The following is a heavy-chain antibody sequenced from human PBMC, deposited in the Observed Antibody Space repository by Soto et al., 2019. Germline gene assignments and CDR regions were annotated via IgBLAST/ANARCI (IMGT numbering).Heavy chain of an antibody. J-gene: IGHJ3*02. D-gene: IGHD3-22*01. CDR2: IYYSGST. V-gene: IGHV4-59*08. CDR3: ARHSPYYYDSSGYYYDGAFDI. CDR1: GGSSSSYY. Sequence: PSETLSLTCTVSGGSSSSYYWSWIRQPPGKGLEWIGYIYYSGSTNYNPSLKSRVTISVDTSKNQFSLKLSSVTAADTAVYYCARHSPYYYDSSGYYYDGAFDIWGQGTMVTVSS.